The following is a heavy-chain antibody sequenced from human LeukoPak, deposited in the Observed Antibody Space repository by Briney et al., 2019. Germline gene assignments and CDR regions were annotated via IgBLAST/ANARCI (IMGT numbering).Heavy chain of an antibody. D-gene: IGHD6-6*01. CDR2: INHSGST. V-gene: IGHV4-34*01. Sequence: PSETLSLTCAVYGGSFSGCYWSWIRQPPGKGLEWIGEINHSGSTNYNPSLKSRVTISVDTSKNQFSLKLSSVTAADTAVYYCARGHYSSSSSRPFDYWGQGTLVTVSS. CDR1: GGSFSGCY. J-gene: IGHJ4*02. CDR3: ARGHYSSSSSRPFDY.